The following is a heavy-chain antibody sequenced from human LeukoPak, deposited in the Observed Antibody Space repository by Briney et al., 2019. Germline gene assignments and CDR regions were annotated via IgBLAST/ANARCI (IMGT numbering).Heavy chain of an antibody. Sequence: PGGSLRLSCAGSGFTVSSNYMSWVRQAPGKGLEWVSVIYSGGTTYYADSVKGRFTISRDNSKNTLYLQMNSLTAEDTAVYYRARDDLRAFDIWGLGTMVTVSS. V-gene: IGHV3-66*01. CDR1: GFTVSSNY. CDR3: ARDDLRAFDI. CDR2: IYSGGTT. D-gene: IGHD5/OR15-5a*01. J-gene: IGHJ3*02.